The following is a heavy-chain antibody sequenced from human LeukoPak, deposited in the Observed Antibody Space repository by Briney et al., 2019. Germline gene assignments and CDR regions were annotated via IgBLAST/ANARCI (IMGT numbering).Heavy chain of an antibody. Sequence: SQTLSLTCTVSGGSISSGDYYWSWIRQPPGKGLEWIGYIYYSGSTYYNPSLKSRVTISVDTSKNQFSLKLSSVTAADTAVYYCARHPLRFFLNDAFDIWGQGTMVTVSS. J-gene: IGHJ3*02. CDR2: IYYSGST. V-gene: IGHV4-30-4*08. CDR3: ARHPLRFFLNDAFDI. D-gene: IGHD3-3*01. CDR1: GGSISSGDYY.